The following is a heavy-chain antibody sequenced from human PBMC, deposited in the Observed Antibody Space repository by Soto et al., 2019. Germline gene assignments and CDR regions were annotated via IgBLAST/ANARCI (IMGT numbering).Heavy chain of an antibody. D-gene: IGHD6-19*01. CDR2: INAGNGNT. Sequence: QVQLVQSGAEVKKPGASVKVSCKASGYTFTSYAMHWVRQAPGQRLEWMGWINAGNGNTKYSQKFQGRVTITRDTSASTAYMELSSLRSEDTAVYYCARLAVAGTRNWFDPWGQGTLVTVSS. J-gene: IGHJ5*02. CDR1: GYTFTSYA. CDR3: ARLAVAGTRNWFDP. V-gene: IGHV1-3*01.